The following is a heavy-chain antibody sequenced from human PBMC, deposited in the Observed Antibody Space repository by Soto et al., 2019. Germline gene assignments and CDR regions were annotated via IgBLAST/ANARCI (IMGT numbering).Heavy chain of an antibody. CDR3: ARDPGYCSSTSCYPKYYYYYGMDV. J-gene: IGHJ6*02. Sequence: ASVKVSCKASGYTFTSYGISWVRQAPGQGLEWMGWISAYNGNTNYAQKLQGRVTMTTDTSTSTAYMELRSLRSYDTAVYYCARDPGYCSSTSCYPKYYYYYGMDVWCQGTTVTVSS. CDR2: ISAYNGNT. D-gene: IGHD2-2*01. V-gene: IGHV1-18*04. CDR1: GYTFTSYG.